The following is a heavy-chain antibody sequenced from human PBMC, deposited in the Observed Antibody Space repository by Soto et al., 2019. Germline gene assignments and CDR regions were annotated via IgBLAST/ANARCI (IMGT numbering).Heavy chain of an antibody. CDR3: ARARGGYYYHGMDV. J-gene: IGHJ6*04. CDR2: IYYSGST. V-gene: IGHV4-59*02. Sequence: PSGTIALRCTVCSGRVYISDCAGSLKPPGKGLEWIGYIYYSGSTNYNPSLKSRVTISVDTSKNQFSLKLSSVTAADTAVYYCARARGGYYYHGMDVWGTAPKGTVS. D-gene: IGHD3-10*01. CDR1: SGRVYISD.